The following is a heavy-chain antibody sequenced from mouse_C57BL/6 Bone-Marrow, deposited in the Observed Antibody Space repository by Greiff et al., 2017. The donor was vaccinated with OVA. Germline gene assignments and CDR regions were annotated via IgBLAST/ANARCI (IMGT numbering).Heavy chain of an antibody. CDR2: IHPNSGST. CDR1: GYTFTSHW. D-gene: IGHD1-1*01. CDR3: ARWPDYGSSYRNAMDY. V-gene: IGHV1-64*01. Sequence: QVQLQQPGAELVKPGASVKLSCKASGYTFTSHWMHWVKQRPGQGLEWIGMIHPNSGSTNYNEKFKSKATLTVDKSSSTAYMQLSSLTSEDSAVYYCARWPDYGSSYRNAMDYWGQGTSVTVSS. J-gene: IGHJ4*01.